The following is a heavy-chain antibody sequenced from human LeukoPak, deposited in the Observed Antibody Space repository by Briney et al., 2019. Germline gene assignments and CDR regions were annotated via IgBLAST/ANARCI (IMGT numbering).Heavy chain of an antibody. CDR1: GLTFSNAW. CDR3: TTDAWDLQGDDY. J-gene: IGHJ4*02. V-gene: IGHV3-15*07. CDR2: IKSKTDGGTT. Sequence: GGSLRLSCAASGLTFSNAWMNWVSQAPGKGLEWVGRIKSKTDGGTTDYAAPVKGRFTISRDDSKNTLYLQMNSLKTEDTAVYYCTTDAWDLQGDDYWGQGTLVTVSS. D-gene: IGHD1-26*01.